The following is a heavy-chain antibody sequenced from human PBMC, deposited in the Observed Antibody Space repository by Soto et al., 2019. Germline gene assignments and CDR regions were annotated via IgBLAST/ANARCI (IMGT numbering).Heavy chain of an antibody. V-gene: IGHV1-69*01. Sequence: QVQLVQSGAEVQKPGSSVKVSCKASGGTFSSYAISWVRQAPGQGLEWMGGIIPIFGTANYAQKFQGRVTITADESTSTAYMELSSLRSEDTAVYYCARVRGRSGSYFYWGRGFDPWGQGTLVTVSS. D-gene: IGHD1-26*01. CDR2: IIPIFGTA. J-gene: IGHJ5*02. CDR3: ARVRGRSGSYFYWGRGFDP. CDR1: GGTFSSYA.